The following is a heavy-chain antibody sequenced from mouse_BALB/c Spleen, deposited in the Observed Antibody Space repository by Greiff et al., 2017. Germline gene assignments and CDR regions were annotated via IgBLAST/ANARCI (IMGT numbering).Heavy chain of an antibody. CDR3: TRGTPFDY. Sequence: VKLQQSGAELVRPGASVTLSCKASGYTFTDYEMHWVKQTPVHGLEWIGAIDPETGGTAYNQKFKGKATLTADKSSSTAYMELRSLTSEDSAVYYCTRGTPFDYWGQGTTLTVSS. CDR2: IDPETGGT. V-gene: IGHV1-15*01. D-gene: IGHD3-3*01. CDR1: GYTFTDYE. J-gene: IGHJ2*01.